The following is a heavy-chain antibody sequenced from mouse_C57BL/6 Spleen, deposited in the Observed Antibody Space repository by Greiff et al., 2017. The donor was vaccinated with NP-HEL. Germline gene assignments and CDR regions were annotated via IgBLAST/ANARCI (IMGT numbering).Heavy chain of an antibody. CDR2: IDPSDSYT. D-gene: IGHD1-1*01. V-gene: IGHV1-59*01. CDR1: GYTFTSYW. CDR3: ARYYGSSYYFDY. Sequence: VQLQQPGAELVRPGTSVKLSCKASGYTFTSYWMHWVKQRPGQGLEWIGVIDPSDSYTNYNQKFKGKATLTVDTSSSTAYMQLSSLTSEDSAVYYCARYYGSSYYFDYWGQGTTLTVSS. J-gene: IGHJ2*01.